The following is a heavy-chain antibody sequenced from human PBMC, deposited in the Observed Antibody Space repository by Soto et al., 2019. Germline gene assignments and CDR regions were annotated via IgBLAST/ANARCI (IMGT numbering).Heavy chain of an antibody. CDR3: ARSGSSWNLREFDY. J-gene: IGHJ4*02. CDR1: DYTFTSYG. Sequence: GASVKVSCKASDYTFTSYGIIWVRQAPGQGLEWIGWISVYNGNTNYAQKFRGRVTMTTDISTTTAYMEMRSLRSDDTAVYYCARSGSSWNLREFDYWGQGTLVTAPQ. CDR2: ISVYNGNT. D-gene: IGHD6-13*01. V-gene: IGHV1-18*01.